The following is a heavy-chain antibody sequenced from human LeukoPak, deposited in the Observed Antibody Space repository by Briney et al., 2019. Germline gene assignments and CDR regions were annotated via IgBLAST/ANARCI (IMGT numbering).Heavy chain of an antibody. V-gene: IGHV4-30-4*01. CDR2: IYNSGST. J-gene: IGHJ4*02. Sequence: PSETLSLTCAVYGGSFSDYYWSWIRQPPGKGLEWIGYIYNSGSTYYNPSLKSRVTISVDTSKNQFSLKLNSVTAADTAVYSCARSDSSGYYFVYWGQGTLVTVSS. CDR1: GGSFSDYY. D-gene: IGHD3-22*01. CDR3: ARSDSSGYYFVY.